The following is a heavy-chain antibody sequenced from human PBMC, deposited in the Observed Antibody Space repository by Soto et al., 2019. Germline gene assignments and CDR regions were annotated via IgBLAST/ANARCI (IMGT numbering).Heavy chain of an antibody. V-gene: IGHV4-39*01. CDR2: IYYSGST. CDR1: GGSFDITSSY. D-gene: IGHD1-1*01. CDR3: ATIPIVGTKPYYFNS. J-gene: IGHJ4*02. Sequence: PSETLSLTCTVSGGSFDITSSYWARVRQPPGKGLEWIAYIYYSGSTYYNPSLKSRITISVDTSTNQLSLRLSSVTAADTAVYYCATIPIVGTKPYYFNSWGQGTLVTVSS.